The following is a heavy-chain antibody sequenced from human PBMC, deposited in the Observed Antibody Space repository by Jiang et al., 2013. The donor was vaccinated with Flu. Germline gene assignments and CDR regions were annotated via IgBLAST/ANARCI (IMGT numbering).Heavy chain of an antibody. V-gene: IGHV1-69*01. CDR2: IIPIFGTA. D-gene: IGHD3-9*01. CDR1: GGTFSSYA. CDR3: ASPPLGRYFDWSHYFDY. J-gene: IGHJ4*02. Sequence: SGAEVKKPGSSVKVSCKASGGTFSSYAISWVRQAPGQGLEWMGGIIPIFGTANYAQKFQGRVTITADESTSTAYMELSSLRSEDTAVYYCASPPLGRYFDWSHYFDYWGQGTLVTVSS.